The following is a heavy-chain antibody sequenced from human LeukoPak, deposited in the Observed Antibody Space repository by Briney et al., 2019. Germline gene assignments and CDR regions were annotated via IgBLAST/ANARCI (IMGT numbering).Heavy chain of an antibody. J-gene: IGHJ6*03. D-gene: IGHD3-16*01. CDR2: IHNDGTQG. V-gene: IGHV3-30*02. CDR1: GFTFSRLG. CDR3: AKEGDEFRGYLDV. Sequence: GESLKISCAASGFTFSRLGMQWVRQAPGKGLEWVAVIHNDGTQGQYADSVKGRFTISKDNSQNTLYLKMNNLRDDDTAVYYCAKEGDEFRGYLDVWGKGTTVTVSS.